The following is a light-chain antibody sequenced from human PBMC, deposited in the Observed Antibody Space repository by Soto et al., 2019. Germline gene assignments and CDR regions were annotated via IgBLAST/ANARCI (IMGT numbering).Light chain of an antibody. V-gene: IGKV4-1*01. CDR2: WAS. Sequence: DIVMTQSPDSLAVSLGERATINCKSSQSVLYSSNNKYYLAWYQQKPGQPPKLLIYWASTRESGVPDRFSGSGSGRDFTLTISSLQAEDVAVYYCQQYYSTPQTFGQGTKVEI. J-gene: IGKJ1*01. CDR1: QSVLYSSNNKYY. CDR3: QQYYSTPQT.